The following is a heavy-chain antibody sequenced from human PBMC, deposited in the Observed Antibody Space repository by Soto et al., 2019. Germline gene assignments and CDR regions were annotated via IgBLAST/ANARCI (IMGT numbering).Heavy chain of an antibody. Sequence: QITLKESGPTLVKPTQTLTLTCTFSGFSLSTSGVGVGWIRQPPGKALEWLALIYWDDDKRYSPSLKSRLTITKDTPKIQGVLTMTNMDPVDTATYYCATGRGCSSTRCFPPPYYYYYMDVWGKGTTVTVSS. CDR2: IYWDDDK. D-gene: IGHD2-2*01. J-gene: IGHJ6*03. CDR3: ATGRGCSSTRCFPPPYYYYYMDV. V-gene: IGHV2-5*02. CDR1: GFSLSTSGVG.